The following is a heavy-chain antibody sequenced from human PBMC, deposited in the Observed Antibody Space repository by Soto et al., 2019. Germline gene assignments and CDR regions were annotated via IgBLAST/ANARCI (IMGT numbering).Heavy chain of an antibody. CDR1: GGSMSPYY. Sequence: PSETLSLTCSVSGGSMSPYYWSWIRQSPGKGLEWIGFIYYDGRTDYSPSLKSRVTIGLDTSKSQFSLTLTSVTTADTAAYFCARVSVAAARPERYFDYWGQGSLVTVSS. CDR3: ARVSVAAARPERYFDY. D-gene: IGHD6-6*01. J-gene: IGHJ4*02. CDR2: IYYDGRT. V-gene: IGHV4-59*01.